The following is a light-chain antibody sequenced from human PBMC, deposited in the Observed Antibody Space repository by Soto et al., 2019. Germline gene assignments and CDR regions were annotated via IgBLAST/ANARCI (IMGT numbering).Light chain of an antibody. CDR1: QGISRY. V-gene: IGKV1-8*01. CDR2: AAS. J-gene: IGKJ2*01. CDR3: QQYKDSLYT. Sequence: AIRMTQPPSSLSASTGDRVNITCLASQGISRYLDWYPQTPGKAPKLMIYAASPLQRGVPSRFLGSGAAPACTRTISGLQPDDFTTDYCQQYKDSLYTFGQGTKVDI.